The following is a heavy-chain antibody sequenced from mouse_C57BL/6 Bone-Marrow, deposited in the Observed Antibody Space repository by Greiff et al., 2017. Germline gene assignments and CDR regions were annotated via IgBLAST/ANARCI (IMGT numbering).Heavy chain of an antibody. Sequence: VQLKESGPELVKPGASVKISCKASGYSFTDYNMTWVKQSNGKSLEWIGVINPNSGTTSSNQKFNGKAPLTVDQSSSTAYMQLNSLTSEDSAVYYCAREFYYYGSSYEGYFDYWGQGTTLTVSS. V-gene: IGHV1-39*01. CDR3: AREFYYYGSSYEGYFDY. CDR1: GYSFTDYN. CDR2: INPNSGTT. D-gene: IGHD1-1*01. J-gene: IGHJ2*01.